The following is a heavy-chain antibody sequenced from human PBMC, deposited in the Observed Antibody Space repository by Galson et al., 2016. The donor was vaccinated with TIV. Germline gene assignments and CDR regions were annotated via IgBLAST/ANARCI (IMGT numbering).Heavy chain of an antibody. CDR1: GVIFSSNA. J-gene: IGHJ6*03. V-gene: IGHV1-69*05. D-gene: IGHD2-2*01. CDR2: ISPLFGTT. CDR3: ARVPHSTYCSTSTCKGYYLDV. Sequence: SVKVSCKASGVIFSSNAFNWVRQAPGHGLEWVGGISPLFGTTNYAQKFQGRVTITTDTSTSTAYMELRSLGSDDTAVYYCARVPHSTYCSTSTCKGYYLDVWGRGTTVTVSS.